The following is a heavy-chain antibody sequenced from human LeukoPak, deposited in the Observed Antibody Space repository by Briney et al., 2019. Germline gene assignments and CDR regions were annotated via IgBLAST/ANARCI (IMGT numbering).Heavy chain of an antibody. CDR3: ARGPDDSDYDILTGYPDYYYYMDV. CDR1: GGSISSSSYY. J-gene: IGHJ6*03. CDR2: IYYSGST. Sequence: SSETLSLTCTVSGGSISSSSYYWAWIRQPPGKGLEWIGTIYYSGSTYYNASLKSRVTISVDTSKNQFSLKLSSVTAADTAVYYCARGPDDSDYDILTGYPDYYYYMDVWGKGTTVTISS. V-gene: IGHV4-39*07. D-gene: IGHD3-9*01.